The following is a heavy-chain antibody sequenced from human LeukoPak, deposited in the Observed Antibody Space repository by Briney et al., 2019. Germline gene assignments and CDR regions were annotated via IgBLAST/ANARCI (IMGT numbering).Heavy chain of an antibody. D-gene: IGHD2-21*02. CDR1: GYTLTELS. CDR2: INPSGGST. Sequence: ASVKVSCKVSGYTLTELSMHWVRQAPGQGLEWMGIINPSGGSTSYAQKFQGRVTMTRDMSTSTVYMELSSLRSEDTAVYYCARDGARSYETALDYWGQGTLVTVSS. CDR3: ARDGARSYETALDY. V-gene: IGHV1-46*01. J-gene: IGHJ4*02.